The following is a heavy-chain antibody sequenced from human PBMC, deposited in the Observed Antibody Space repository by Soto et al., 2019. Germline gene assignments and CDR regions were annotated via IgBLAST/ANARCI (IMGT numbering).Heavy chain of an antibody. CDR3: ARINGGSPDF. V-gene: IGHV4-4*07. Sequence: WETLSLTCTVSGGSMNAHFWSWIRQSAGKGLEWIGHIYISGTTMYNPSLNSRVTMSLEPPKKKLSLNLTSVTAADTAVYYLARINGGSPDFWGQGTLVTVSS. D-gene: IGHD2-15*01. CDR2: IYISGTT. CDR1: GGSMNAHF. J-gene: IGHJ4*02.